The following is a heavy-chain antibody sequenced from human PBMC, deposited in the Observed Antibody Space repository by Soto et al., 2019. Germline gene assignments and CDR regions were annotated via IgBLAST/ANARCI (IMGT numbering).Heavy chain of an antibody. CDR2: VSGSGGTT. J-gene: IGHJ6*03. CDR3: XXXXXXXXXYYXXMDV. Sequence: GSLRLSCAASGFTFNDYAMSWVRQAPGKGLEWVSVVSGSGGTTYHADSVKGRFNICRDNSKNTVYLQMYSLRAEDTAVYYXXXXXXXXXXYYXXMDVXGXG. CDR1: GFTFNDYA. V-gene: IGHV3-23*01.